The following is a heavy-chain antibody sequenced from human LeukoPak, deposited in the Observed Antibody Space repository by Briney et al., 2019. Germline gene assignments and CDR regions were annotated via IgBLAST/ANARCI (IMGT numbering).Heavy chain of an antibody. V-gene: IGHV3-23*01. D-gene: IGHD3-22*01. J-gene: IGHJ4*02. CDR1: GFTISSYA. CDR3: AKDLRVGYYDSSGYFDY. CDR2: ISGSGGST. Sequence: GGSLRLSCAASGFTISSYAMSWVRQAPGKELEGVTAISGSGGSTYYADSVKGRFTISRDNSKNTLYLQMNSLRAEDTAVYYCAKDLRVGYYDSSGYFDYWGQGTLVTVSS.